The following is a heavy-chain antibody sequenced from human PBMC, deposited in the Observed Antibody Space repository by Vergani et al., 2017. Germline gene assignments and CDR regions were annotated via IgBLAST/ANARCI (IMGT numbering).Heavy chain of an antibody. D-gene: IGHD3-22*01. J-gene: IGHJ5*02. Sequence: QVQLVQSGAEVKKPGSSVKVSCKASGGTFSSYAISWVRQAPGQGLEWMGGIIPIFGTANYAQKFQGRVTITADESTSTAYMELSSLRSEDTAVYYCARESGGYYYDSSGYPRCWFDPWGQGTLVTVSS. CDR1: GGTFSSYA. V-gene: IGHV1-69*01. CDR2: IIPIFGTA. CDR3: ARESGGYYYDSSGYPRCWFDP.